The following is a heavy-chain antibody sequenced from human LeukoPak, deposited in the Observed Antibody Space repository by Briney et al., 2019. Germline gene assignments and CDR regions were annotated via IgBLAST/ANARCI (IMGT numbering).Heavy chain of an antibody. CDR2: IRYDGSVK. Sequence: PGGSLRLSCAASEFTFSIYGMHWVRQAPGKGLEWVAYIRYDGSVKYYADSVKGRFAISRDNSKNTLYLQMNSLRVEDTAVYYCAKSVSGQPVAFDIWGQGTMVIVSS. CDR1: EFTFSIYG. V-gene: IGHV3-30*02. D-gene: IGHD3-10*01. CDR3: AKSVSGQPVAFDI. J-gene: IGHJ3*02.